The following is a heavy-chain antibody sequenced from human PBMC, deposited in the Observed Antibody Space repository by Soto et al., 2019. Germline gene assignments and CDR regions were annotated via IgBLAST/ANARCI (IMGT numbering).Heavy chain of an antibody. D-gene: IGHD1-20*01. CDR3: ARWPQPRYPADPSAVDV. J-gene: IGHJ6*02. Sequence: QVHLVQSGTEVKKPGSSVKVSCKASGGTFSSSGFSWVRQAPGQGLEWMGMIVPSLDTTNYAQKFQARVTITADEVTSTAYMELRSLRSEDTVVYYWARWPQPRYPADPSAVDVWGQGTRVIVSS. V-gene: IGHV1-69*11. CDR2: IVPSLDTT. CDR1: GGTFSSSG.